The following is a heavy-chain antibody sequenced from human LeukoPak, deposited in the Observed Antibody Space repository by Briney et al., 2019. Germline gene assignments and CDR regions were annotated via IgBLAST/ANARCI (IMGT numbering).Heavy chain of an antibody. CDR3: ARDLLRYNWNDGDAFDI. Sequence: ASVKVSCKASGYTFTGYYMHWVRQAPGQGLEWMGIINPSGGSTSYAQKFQGRVTMTRDTSTSTVYMELSSLRSEDTAVYYCARDLLRYNWNDGDAFDIWGQGTMVTVSS. CDR2: INPSGGST. V-gene: IGHV1-46*01. D-gene: IGHD1-20*01. J-gene: IGHJ3*02. CDR1: GYTFTGYY.